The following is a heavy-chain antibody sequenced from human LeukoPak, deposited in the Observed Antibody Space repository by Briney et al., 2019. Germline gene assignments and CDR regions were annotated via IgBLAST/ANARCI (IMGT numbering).Heavy chain of an antibody. D-gene: IGHD3-9*01. CDR2: IYYSGST. CDR1: GGSISSSSYY. V-gene: IGHV4-39*01. J-gene: IGHJ4*02. CDR3: ASPKSDILTGSFDY. Sequence: SETLSLTCTVSGGSISSSSYYWGWIRQPPGKGLEWIGSIYYSGSTYYNPSLKSRVTISVDTSKNQFSLKLSSVTAADTAVYYCASPKSDILTGSFDYWGQGTLVTVSS.